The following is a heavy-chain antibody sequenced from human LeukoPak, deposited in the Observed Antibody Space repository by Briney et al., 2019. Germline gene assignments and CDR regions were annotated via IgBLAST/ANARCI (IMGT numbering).Heavy chain of an antibody. CDR2: IHFDGSTK. CDR1: GFTFSSYG. Sequence: GGSLRLSCAASGFTFSSYGMHWVRQAPGKGLEWVAFIHFDGSTKYSGDSVQGRFTISRDNSRNILYLQMNNLRPEDTAFYYCAKDQCTRTRCDGYPGYWGQGTLVTVSS. CDR3: AKDQCTRTRCDGYPGY. D-gene: IGHD2-2*03. V-gene: IGHV3-30*02. J-gene: IGHJ4*02.